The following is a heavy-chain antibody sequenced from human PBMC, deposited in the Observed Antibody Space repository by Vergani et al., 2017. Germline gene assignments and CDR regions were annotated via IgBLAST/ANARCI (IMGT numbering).Heavy chain of an antibody. J-gene: IGHJ4*02. CDR3: ARDRYYYDSSGYLFDY. CDR2: INPNSGGT. D-gene: IGHD3-22*01. Sequence: QVQLVQSGAEVKKPGASVKVSCKASGYTFTGYYMHWVRQAPGQGLEWMGWINPNSGGTNYAQKFQGRVTMTRDTSISTAYMELSRLRSDDTAVYYCARDRYYYDSSGYLFDYWGQGTLVTFSS. CDR1: GYTFTGYY. V-gene: IGHV1-2*02.